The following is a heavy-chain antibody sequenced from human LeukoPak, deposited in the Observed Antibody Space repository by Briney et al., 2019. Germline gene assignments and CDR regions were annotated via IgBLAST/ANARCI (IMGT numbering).Heavy chain of an antibody. J-gene: IGHJ4*02. D-gene: IGHD5-24*01. Sequence: KTSETLSLTCTVSGGSISSGSYYWSWIRQPAGKGLEWIGRIYTSGSTNYNPSLKSRVTISVDTSKNQFSLKLSSVTAADTAVYYCAREKPDGYNPYYFDYWGQGTLVTVSS. CDR1: GGSISSGSYY. CDR3: AREKPDGYNPYYFDY. CDR2: IYTSGST. V-gene: IGHV4-61*02.